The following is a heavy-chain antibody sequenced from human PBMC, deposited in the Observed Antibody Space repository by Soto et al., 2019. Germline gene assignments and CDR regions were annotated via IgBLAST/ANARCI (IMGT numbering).Heavy chain of an antibody. Sequence: SETLSLTCTVSGGSVSSGSYYWSWIRQPPGKGLEWIGYIYYSGSTNYNPSLKSRVTISVDTSKNQFSLKLSSVTAADTAVYYCARFKILTGPYYYYVMDVWGQGTTVTVSS. V-gene: IGHV4-61*01. CDR2: IYYSGST. D-gene: IGHD3-9*01. CDR1: GGSVSSGSYY. J-gene: IGHJ6*02. CDR3: ARFKILTGPYYYYVMDV.